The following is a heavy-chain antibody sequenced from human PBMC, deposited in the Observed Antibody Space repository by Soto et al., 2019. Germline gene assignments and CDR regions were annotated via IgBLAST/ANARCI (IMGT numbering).Heavy chain of an antibody. D-gene: IGHD6-13*01. Sequence: SETLSLNCSVYGWSFSAYYWSWIRQPPGKGLEWIGEIYHSGSTNYNPSLKSRVTISVDKSKNQFSLKLSSVTAADTAVYYCARDGGIAAAGPAFDIWGQGTMVTVSS. J-gene: IGHJ3*02. CDR1: GWSFSAYY. V-gene: IGHV4-34*01. CDR3: ARDGGIAAAGPAFDI. CDR2: IYHSGST.